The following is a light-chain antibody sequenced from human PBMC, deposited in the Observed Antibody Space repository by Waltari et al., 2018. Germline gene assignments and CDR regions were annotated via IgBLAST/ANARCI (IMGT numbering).Light chain of an antibody. CDR3: SSYTGSSTL. Sequence: QSALTQPASVSGSPGQSITISCTGTTSDIGAYNYASWYPQHPGKAPKLLIYDVSHRPSGISDRFSGSKSGNTASLDISGLQAEDEADYYCSSYTGSSTLFGTGTEVTVL. V-gene: IGLV2-14*03. CDR2: DVS. J-gene: IGLJ1*01. CDR1: TSDIGAYNY.